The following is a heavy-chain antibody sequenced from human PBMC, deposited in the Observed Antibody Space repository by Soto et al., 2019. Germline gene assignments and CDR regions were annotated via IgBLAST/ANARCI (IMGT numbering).Heavy chain of an antibody. V-gene: IGHV1-18*01. CDR1: GYTFTSYG. CDR2: ISAYNGNT. CDR3: ARDLYPRSGPNY. J-gene: IGHJ4*02. Sequence: ASVKVSCKASGYTFTSYGISWVRQAPGQGLEWMGWISAYNGNTNYAQKHQGRVTMTTDTSTSTAYMEMRSLRSGDTAVYYCARDLYPRSGPNYWGQGTLVTVSS.